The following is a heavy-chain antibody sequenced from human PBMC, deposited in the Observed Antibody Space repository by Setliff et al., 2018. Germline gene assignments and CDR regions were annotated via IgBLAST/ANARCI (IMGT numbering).Heavy chain of an antibody. CDR3: ARGWIQLWSNWFDP. CDR1: GGAISSYY. V-gene: IGHV4-4*09. CDR2: SGQTGSI. J-gene: IGHJ5*02. D-gene: IGHD5-18*01. Sequence: SETLSLTCTVSGGAISSYYWCWIRQPPGKGLGWVGNSGQTGSINYNPSLKSRLTISRDTSKNQVSLKLNSVTATATAVSYCARGWIQLWSNWFDPWGQGTLVTVSS.